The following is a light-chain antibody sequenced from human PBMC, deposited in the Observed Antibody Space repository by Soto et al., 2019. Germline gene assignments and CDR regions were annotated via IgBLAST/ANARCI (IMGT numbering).Light chain of an antibody. V-gene: IGLV2-8*01. CDR2: EVS. J-gene: IGLJ1*01. CDR3: SSYGGSNNFGV. Sequence: QSALTQPPSASGSLGQSVTISCTGTSSDVGAYDFVSWYQQHPGQVPKLMIYEVSKRPSGVPNRFSGSKSGNTASLTVSGLQAEDEADYYCSSYGGSNNFGVFGTGTKLTVL. CDR1: SSDVGAYDF.